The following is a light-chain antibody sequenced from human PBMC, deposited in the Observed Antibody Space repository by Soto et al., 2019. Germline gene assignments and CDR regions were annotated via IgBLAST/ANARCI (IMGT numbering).Light chain of an antibody. Sequence: QSALTQPASVSGSPGQSITISCTGTSSDVGRYNYGSWFQQHPHKAPKLMIFEVSTRPSGVSNRFSGSKSGNTASLTISGLQIEDAADYYCCSYTRSTSAVFGGGTQLTVL. CDR3: CSYTRSTSAV. CDR2: EVS. J-gene: IGLJ2*01. CDR1: SSDVGRYNY. V-gene: IGLV2-14*01.